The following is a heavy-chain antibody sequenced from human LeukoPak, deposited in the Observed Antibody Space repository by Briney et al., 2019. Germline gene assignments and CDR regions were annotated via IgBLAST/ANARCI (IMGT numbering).Heavy chain of an antibody. J-gene: IGHJ6*03. CDR2: IGGSVGSK. CDR1: GFSFVDYG. D-gene: IGHD3-10*01. CDR3: ARDYYGSGSDAYYYYYMDV. V-gene: IGHV3-23*01. Sequence: PGRSLRLSCAASGFSFVDYGMSWVRPAPAKGLGLVSAIGGSVGSKYCEDSVKGRFTISRDNAKNSLYLQMNSLRAEDTAVYYCARDYYGSGSDAYYYYYMDVWGKGTTVTISS.